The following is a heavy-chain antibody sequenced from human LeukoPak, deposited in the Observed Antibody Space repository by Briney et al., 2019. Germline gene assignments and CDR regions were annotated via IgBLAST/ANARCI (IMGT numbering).Heavy chain of an antibody. CDR3: VRGLRELPY. CDR2: IYASGENT. Sequence: GGSLRLSCAASGFTFSSYAMTWVRQAPEKGLEWVSGIYASGENTYYADSVKGRFTISRDSSKNTLYLQMNSLRGEDTAVYYCVRGLRELPYWGQGTLVTVSS. V-gene: IGHV3-23*01. CDR1: GFTFSSYA. D-gene: IGHD1-26*01. J-gene: IGHJ4*02.